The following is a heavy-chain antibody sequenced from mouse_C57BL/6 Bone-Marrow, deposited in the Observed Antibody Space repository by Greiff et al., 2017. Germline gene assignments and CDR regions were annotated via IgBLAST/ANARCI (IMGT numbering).Heavy chain of an antibody. CDR2: ISSGGSYT. D-gene: IGHD1-1*01. J-gene: IGHJ3*01. V-gene: IGHV5-6*01. CDR3: ARNYGGWFAY. Sequence: EVKLMESGGALVKPGGSLKLSCAASGFTFSSYGMSWVRQTPDKRLEWVATISSGGSYTYYPDSVKGRFTISRDNAKNTLYLQMSSLKSEDTAMYYCARNYGGWFAYWGQGTLVTVSA. CDR1: GFTFSSYG.